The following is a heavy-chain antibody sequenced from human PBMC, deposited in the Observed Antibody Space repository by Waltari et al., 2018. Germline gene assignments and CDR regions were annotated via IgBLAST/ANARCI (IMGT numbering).Heavy chain of an antibody. V-gene: IGHV3-9*01. CDR2: ISWNSGSI. J-gene: IGHJ4*02. Sequence: VQLVESGGGVVQPGRSLRLSCAASGFTFDDYAMHWVRQAPGKGLEWVSGISWNSGSIGYADSVKGRFTISRDNAKNSLYLQMNSLRPEDTAVYFCARAHDWGQGTGVTVSS. CDR1: GFTFDDYA. CDR3: ARAHD.